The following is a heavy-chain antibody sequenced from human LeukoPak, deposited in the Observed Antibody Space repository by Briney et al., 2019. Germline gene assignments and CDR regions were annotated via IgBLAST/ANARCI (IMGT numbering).Heavy chain of an antibody. D-gene: IGHD2-2*01. J-gene: IGHJ6*04. CDR3: ARDHIVVVPAAMENYYYYGMDV. Sequence: ASVKVSCKASGYTFTSYYMHWVRQAPGQGLGWMGIINPSGGSTSYAQKFQGRVTMTRDTSTSTVYMELSSLRSEDTAVYYCARDHIVVVPAAMENYYYYGMDVWGKGTTVTVSS. CDR1: GYTFTSYY. CDR2: INPSGGST. V-gene: IGHV1-46*01.